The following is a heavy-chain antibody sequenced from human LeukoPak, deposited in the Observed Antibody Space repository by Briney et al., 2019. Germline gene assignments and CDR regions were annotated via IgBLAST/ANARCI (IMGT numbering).Heavy chain of an antibody. Sequence: ASVKVSCKASGYTFTGYYMHWVRQAPGQGPEWMGWINPNSGGTNYAQKFQGRVTMTRDTFISTAYMELSRLRSDDTAVYYCARAYGSGSLNWFDPWGQGTLVTVSS. J-gene: IGHJ5*02. CDR1: GYTFTGYY. V-gene: IGHV1-2*02. D-gene: IGHD3-10*01. CDR2: INPNSGGT. CDR3: ARAYGSGSLNWFDP.